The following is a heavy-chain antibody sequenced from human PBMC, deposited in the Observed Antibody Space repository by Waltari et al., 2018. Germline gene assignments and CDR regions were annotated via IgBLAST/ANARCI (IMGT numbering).Heavy chain of an antibody. CDR1: GYTFTSYA. CDR2: MNPNSGNT. Sequence: QVQLVQSGAEVKKPGASVTVSCKASGYTFTSYAINWVRQATGKGLEWMGWMNPNSGNTGYAQKFQGRVTITRNTSISTAYMELSSLRSEDTAVYYCARGEQLVTVYGMDVWGQGTTVTVSS. J-gene: IGHJ6*02. D-gene: IGHD6-13*01. CDR3: ARGEQLVTVYGMDV. V-gene: IGHV1-8*03.